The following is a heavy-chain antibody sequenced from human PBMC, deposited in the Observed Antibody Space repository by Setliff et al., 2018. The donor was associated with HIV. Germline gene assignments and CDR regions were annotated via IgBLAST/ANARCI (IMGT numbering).Heavy chain of an antibody. CDR1: GGSISSSSYY. J-gene: IGHJ4*02. V-gene: IGHV4-39*01. Sequence: SETLSLTCTVSGGSISSSSYYWGWIRQPPGKGLEWIGTIYYSGSTYYNPSLKSRVTISVDTSKNQSSLKLSSVTAADMALYYCARQQTALFVDYWGQGTLVTVSS. CDR2: IYYSGST. D-gene: IGHD2-21*02. CDR3: ARQQTALFVDY.